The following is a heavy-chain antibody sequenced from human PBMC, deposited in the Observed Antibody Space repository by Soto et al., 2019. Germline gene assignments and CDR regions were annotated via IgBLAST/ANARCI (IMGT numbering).Heavy chain of an antibody. V-gene: IGHV4-61*01. J-gene: IGHJ6*02. CDR3: ARWSGNYYYYYATDV. CDR2: IYYSGIT. Sequence: SETLSLTCTVSGGSVSRGNYYWNWIRQPPGKGLEWIGYIYYSGITNYNPSLKSRVTLSVDMSKNQFSLKLNSVTAADTAVYYCARWSGNYYYYYATDVWGQGTTVPVAS. CDR1: GGSVSRGNYY. D-gene: IGHD3-3*01.